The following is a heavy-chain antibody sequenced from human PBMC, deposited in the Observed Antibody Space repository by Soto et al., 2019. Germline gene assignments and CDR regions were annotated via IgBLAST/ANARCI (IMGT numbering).Heavy chain of an antibody. Sequence: ASVKVSCKASGYTFTGYYMHWVRQAPGQGLEWMGWINPNSGGTNNAQKFQGRVTMTRDTSISTAYMELSRLRSDDTAVYYCARDRDLQLWLGEGMDVWGQGTTVTVSS. CDR1: GYTFTGYY. CDR3: ARDRDLQLWLGEGMDV. V-gene: IGHV1-2*02. CDR2: INPNSGGT. J-gene: IGHJ6*02. D-gene: IGHD5-18*01.